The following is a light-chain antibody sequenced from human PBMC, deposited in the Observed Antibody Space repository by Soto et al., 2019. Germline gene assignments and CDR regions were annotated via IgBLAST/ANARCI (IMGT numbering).Light chain of an antibody. CDR1: SSDVGGYNY. CDR2: EVS. V-gene: IGLV2-14*01. J-gene: IGLJ3*02. CDR3: SSYTSSSTWV. Sequence: QSALTQPASVSGSPGQSITISCTGTSSDVGGYNYVSWYQQHPGKAPKVMIYEVSNRPSGVSNRFSGSKSGNTASLTISGHQAEDEADYYCSSYTSSSTWVFGGGTKLTVL.